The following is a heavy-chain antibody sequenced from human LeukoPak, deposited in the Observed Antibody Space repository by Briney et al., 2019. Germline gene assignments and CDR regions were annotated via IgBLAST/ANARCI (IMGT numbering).Heavy chain of an antibody. J-gene: IGHJ6*02. CDR1: GFTFRNYW. CDR3: ARGHYGMDV. CDR2: IKPDGSEQ. Sequence: GGSLRLSCVASGFTFRNYWMTWVRQASGKGLEWVANIKPDGSEQSYVDAVRGRFTISRDNAKNSVSLQMNSLRAEDTAVYYCARGHYGMDVWGQGTTVTVSS. V-gene: IGHV3-7*01.